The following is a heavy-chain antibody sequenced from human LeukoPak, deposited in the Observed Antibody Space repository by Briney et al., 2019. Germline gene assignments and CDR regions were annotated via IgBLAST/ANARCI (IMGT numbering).Heavy chain of an antibody. CDR1: GFSFSNYA. CDR2: IYSGGST. Sequence: GGSLRLSCAASGFSFSNYAMSWVRQAPGKGLEWVSVIYSGGSTYYADSVQGRFTISRDNSKNTLYLQMNSLRAEDTAVYYCARGTRYRYTVDYWGQGTLVTVSS. D-gene: IGHD3-16*02. V-gene: IGHV3-53*01. J-gene: IGHJ4*02. CDR3: ARGTRYRYTVDY.